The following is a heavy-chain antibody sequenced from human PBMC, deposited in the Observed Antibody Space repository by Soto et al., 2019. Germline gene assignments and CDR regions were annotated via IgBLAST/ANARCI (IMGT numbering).Heavy chain of an antibody. CDR3: ATLDGPAAAGLVLDF. CDR1: GFTFSSRW. D-gene: IGHD2-2*01. J-gene: IGHJ4*02. V-gene: IGHV3-7*02. Sequence: EVQLVESGGGLVQPGGSLRLSCEASGFTFSSRWMTWVRQGPGKGLEWVANIKQDENGKDYVDSVKGRFTISRDNAKHSLYLQMNSLRAEDTAVYYCATLDGPAAAGLVLDFWGQGTLVTVSS. CDR2: IKQDENGK.